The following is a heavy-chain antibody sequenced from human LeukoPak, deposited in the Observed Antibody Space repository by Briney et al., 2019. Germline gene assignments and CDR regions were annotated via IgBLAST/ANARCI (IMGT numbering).Heavy chain of an antibody. J-gene: IGHJ6*02. V-gene: IGHV4-34*01. D-gene: IGHD2-15*01. Sequence: SETLSLTCAVYGGSFSGYYWSWIRQPPGKGLEWIGEINHSGSTNYNPSLKSRVTISVDTSKNQFSLKLSSVTAADTAVYYCAREIKVVVSGGMDVWGQGTTVTVSS. CDR2: INHSGST. CDR3: AREIKVVVSGGMDV. CDR1: GGSFSGYY.